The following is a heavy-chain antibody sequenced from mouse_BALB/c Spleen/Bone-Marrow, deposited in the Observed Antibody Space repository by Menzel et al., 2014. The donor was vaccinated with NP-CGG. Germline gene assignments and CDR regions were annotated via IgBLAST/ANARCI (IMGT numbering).Heavy chain of an antibody. J-gene: IGHJ4*01. Sequence: EVKLEESGGGLVKPGGSLKLSCAASGFTFSDYYMFWVRQTPEKRLEWVATISDDGGNTYYRDSVKGRFTISRDNAKNKLNLQMSSLKSEDTATYRCARETGPRAMDYWGQGTSVTVSS. D-gene: IGHD4-1*01. V-gene: IGHV5-4*02. CDR3: ARETGPRAMDY. CDR1: GFTFSDYY. CDR2: ISDDGGNT.